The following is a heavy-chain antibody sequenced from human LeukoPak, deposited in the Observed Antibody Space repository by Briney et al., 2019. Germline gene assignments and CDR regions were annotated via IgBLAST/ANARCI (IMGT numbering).Heavy chain of an antibody. D-gene: IGHD4-23*01. CDR3: ASRVGNSFVPFDY. J-gene: IGHJ4*02. CDR2: ISYDGRDK. Sequence: GGSLRLSCAASGFTFSSYGMQWVRQAPGKGLEWVAIISYDGRDKFYEDSVKGRFTISRDNSKNTLYLQMNNLRAEDTAVYYCASRVGNSFVPFDYWGQGTLVTVSS. CDR1: GFTFSSYG. V-gene: IGHV3-30*03.